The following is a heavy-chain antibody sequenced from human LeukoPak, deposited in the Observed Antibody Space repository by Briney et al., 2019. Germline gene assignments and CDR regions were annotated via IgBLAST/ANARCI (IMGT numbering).Heavy chain of an antibody. J-gene: IGHJ4*02. D-gene: IGHD2-2*01. CDR2: IIPIFGTA. CDR3: ATFVLGDCSSTSCYVPFDY. Sequence: SVKVSFKASGGTFSSYAISWVRQAPGQGLEWMGGIIPIFGTANYAQKFQGRVTITADKSTSTAYMELSSLRSEDTAVYYCATFVLGDCSSTSCYVPFDYWGQGTLVTVSS. CDR1: GGTFSSYA. V-gene: IGHV1-69*06.